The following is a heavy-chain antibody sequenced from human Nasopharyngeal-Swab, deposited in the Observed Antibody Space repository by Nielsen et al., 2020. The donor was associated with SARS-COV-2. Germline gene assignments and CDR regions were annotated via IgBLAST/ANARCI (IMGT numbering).Heavy chain of an antibody. V-gene: IGHV4-59*01. Sequence: RQAPGKGLEWMGYIYYSGNTNYNPSLKSRLTISVDTSKNQFSLRLISVTAADTAVYYCAREDASPTAFFYSWGQGMLVTVSS. D-gene: IGHD6-6*01. CDR3: AREDASPTAFFYS. J-gene: IGHJ4*02. CDR2: IYYSGNT.